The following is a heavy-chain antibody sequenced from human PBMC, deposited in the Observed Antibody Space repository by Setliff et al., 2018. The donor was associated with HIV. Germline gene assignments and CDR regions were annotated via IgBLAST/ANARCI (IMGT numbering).Heavy chain of an antibody. D-gene: IGHD3-22*01. Sequence: PGGSLRLSCAASGFTFSSYSMNWVRQAPGKGLEWVSYISSSSSTIYYADSVKGRFTISRDNAKNSLYLQMNSLRAEDTAVYFCAKGFYYDSRGYSDFWGQGTLVTVSS. CDR2: ISSSSSTI. CDR3: AKGFYYDSRGYSDF. CDR1: GFTFSSYS. J-gene: IGHJ4*02. V-gene: IGHV3-48*04.